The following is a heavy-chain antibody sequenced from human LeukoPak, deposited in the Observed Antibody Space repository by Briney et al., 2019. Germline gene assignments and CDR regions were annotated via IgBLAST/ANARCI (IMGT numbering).Heavy chain of an antibody. D-gene: IGHD1-26*01. CDR3: ARLTSSGSYLDY. Sequence: KVSCKASGYTFTGYYMHWVRQMPGKGLEWMGIIYPGDSDTRYSPSFQGQVTISADKSISTAYLQWSSLKASDTAMYYCARLTSSGSYLDYWGQGTLVTVSS. CDR2: IYPGDSDT. V-gene: IGHV5-51*01. CDR1: GYTFTGYY. J-gene: IGHJ4*02.